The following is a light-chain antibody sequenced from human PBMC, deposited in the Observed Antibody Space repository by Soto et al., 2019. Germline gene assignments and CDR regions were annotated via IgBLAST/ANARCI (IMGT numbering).Light chain of an antibody. V-gene: IGLV2-8*01. Sequence: QSVLTQPPSASGSPGQSVAISCTGTSSDVGGYNYVSWYQQHPGKAPKLMIYEVNKRPSGVPDHFSGSKSGNTASLTVSGLQAEDEADYYGSSYVGSSKVFGNGTKVTV. J-gene: IGLJ1*01. CDR3: SSYVGSSKV. CDR1: SSDVGGYNY. CDR2: EVN.